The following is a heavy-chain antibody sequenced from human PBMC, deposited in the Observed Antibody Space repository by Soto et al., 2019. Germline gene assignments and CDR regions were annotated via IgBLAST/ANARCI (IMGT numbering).Heavy chain of an antibody. CDR3: ARVKTFWSGYFPFDY. Sequence: TLSLTCAVYGGSFSGYCWSWIRQPPGKGLEWIGEINHSGSTNYNPSLKSRVTISVDTSKNQFSLKLSSVTAADTAVYYCARVKTFWSGYFPFDYWGQGTLVTVS. V-gene: IGHV4-34*01. D-gene: IGHD3-3*01. CDR1: GGSFSGYC. J-gene: IGHJ4*02. CDR2: INHSGST.